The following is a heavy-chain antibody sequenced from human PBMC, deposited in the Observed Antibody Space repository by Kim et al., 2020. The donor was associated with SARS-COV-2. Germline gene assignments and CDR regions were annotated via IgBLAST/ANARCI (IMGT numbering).Heavy chain of an antibody. CDR3: AKGYCSGGSCPEAEYFQH. Sequence: GGSLRLSCAASGFTFSSYAMSWVRQAPGKGLEWVSAISGSGGSTYYADSVKGRFTISRDNSKNTLYLQMNSLRAEDTAVYYCAKGYCSGGSCPEAEYFQHWGQGTLVTVSS. D-gene: IGHD2-15*01. CDR2: ISGSGGST. J-gene: IGHJ1*01. V-gene: IGHV3-23*01. CDR1: GFTFSSYA.